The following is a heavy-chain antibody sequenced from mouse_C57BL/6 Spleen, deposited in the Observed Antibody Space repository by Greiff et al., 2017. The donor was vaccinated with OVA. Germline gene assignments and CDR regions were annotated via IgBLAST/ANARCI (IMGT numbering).Heavy chain of an antibody. J-gene: IGHJ2*01. Sequence: EVKVVESGGGLVKPGGSLKLSCAASGFTFSSYAMSWVRQTPEKRLEWVATISDGGSYTYYPDNVKGRFTISRDNAKNNLYLQMSHLKSEDTAMYYCARDDYEYWGQGTTLTVSS. CDR3: ARDDYEY. D-gene: IGHD2-13*01. CDR1: GFTFSSYA. V-gene: IGHV5-4*01. CDR2: ISDGGSYT.